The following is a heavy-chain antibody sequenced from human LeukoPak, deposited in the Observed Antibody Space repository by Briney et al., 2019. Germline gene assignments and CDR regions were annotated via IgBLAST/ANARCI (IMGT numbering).Heavy chain of an antibody. D-gene: IGHD4-23*01. J-gene: IGHJ4*02. CDR3: EREDGGADY. Sequence: SETLSLTCTVSGGSISSYYWSWIRQPPGKGLEWIGYIYYSGSTNYNPSLKSRVTISVDTSKNQFSLKLSSVTAADTAVYYCEREDGGADYWGQGTLVTVSS. V-gene: IGHV4-59*01. CDR1: GGSISSYY. CDR2: IYYSGST.